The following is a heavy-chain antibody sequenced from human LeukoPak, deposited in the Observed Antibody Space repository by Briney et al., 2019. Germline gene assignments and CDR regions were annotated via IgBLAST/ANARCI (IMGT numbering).Heavy chain of an antibody. D-gene: IGHD3-22*01. CDR3: ATDFRGYYDSSGYYSDY. J-gene: IGHJ4*02. Sequence: ASVKVSCKVSGYTLTEFSMHWVRQAPGKGLEWMGGFDPEDGETIYAQKFQGRVTMTEDTSTDTAYMELSSLRSEDTAVYYCATDFRGYYDSSGYYSDYWGQGTLVTVSS. V-gene: IGHV1-24*01. CDR2: FDPEDGET. CDR1: GYTLTEFS.